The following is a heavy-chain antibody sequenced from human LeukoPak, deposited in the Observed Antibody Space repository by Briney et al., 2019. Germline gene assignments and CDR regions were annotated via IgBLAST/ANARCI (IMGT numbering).Heavy chain of an antibody. J-gene: IGHJ4*02. CDR1: GFTFSNNY. Sequence: GGSLRLSCAASGFTFSNNYMRWVRQAPGKGLEWVSFIYSGGSTYYADSVKGRFTISRDSSKNTLYLQMNSLRAEDTALYYCATRNYWGQGTLVTVSS. CDR2: IYSGGST. CDR3: ATRNY. V-gene: IGHV3-53*01.